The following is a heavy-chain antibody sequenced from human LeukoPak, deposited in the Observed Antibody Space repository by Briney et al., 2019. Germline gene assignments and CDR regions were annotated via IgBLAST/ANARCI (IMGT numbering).Heavy chain of an antibody. Sequence: PGGSLRLSCSASGFTFRSYAVHWVRQAPGKGLEYISSISSNGGSTYYADSVKGRFTISRDNSKNTLYLQMSSLRAEDTAVYYCVKDGSGSYYTYYFDYWGQGTLVTVSS. CDR2: ISSNGGST. CDR1: GFTFRSYA. CDR3: VKDGSGSYYTYYFDY. D-gene: IGHD3-10*01. J-gene: IGHJ4*02. V-gene: IGHV3-64D*09.